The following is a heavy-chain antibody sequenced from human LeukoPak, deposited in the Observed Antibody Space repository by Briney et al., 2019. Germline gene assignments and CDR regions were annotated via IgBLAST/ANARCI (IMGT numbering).Heavy chain of an antibody. V-gene: IGHV3-21*01. J-gene: IGHJ3*02. CDR2: ISSSSSYI. CDR1: GFTFSSYS. D-gene: IGHD2-21*01. Sequence: GGSLRLSCAASGFTFSSYSMNWVRQAPGKGLEWVSSISSSSSYIYYADSVKGRFTISRDNAKNSLYLQMNSLRAEDTAAYYCARDTDCGGDCYAVHDAFDIWGQGTMVTVSS. CDR3: ARDTDCGGDCYAVHDAFDI.